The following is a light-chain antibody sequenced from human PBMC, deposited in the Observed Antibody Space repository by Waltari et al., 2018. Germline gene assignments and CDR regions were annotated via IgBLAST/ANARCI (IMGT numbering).Light chain of an antibody. V-gene: IGLV2-23*02. J-gene: IGLJ3*02. CDR1: GRDIGTYNL. CDR2: EVS. Sequence: QSALTQPASVSGSPGQSITISCTGTGRDIGTYNLVSWCQQYPGQVPKLIIYEVSKRPSGVSNHFSGSKSGNTASLTISGLQAEDEAHYYCSSYAGGSWVFGRGTKVTVL. CDR3: SSYAGGSWV.